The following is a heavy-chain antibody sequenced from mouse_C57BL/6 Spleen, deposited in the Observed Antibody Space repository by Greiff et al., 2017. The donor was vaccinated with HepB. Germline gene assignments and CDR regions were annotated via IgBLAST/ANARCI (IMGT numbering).Heavy chain of an antibody. D-gene: IGHD2-4*01. CDR2: INPNNGGT. CDR1: GYTFTDYN. J-gene: IGHJ2*01. Sequence: VQLQQSGPELVKPGASVKIPCKASGYTFTDYNMDWVKQSHGKSLEWIGDINPNNGGTIYNQKFKGKATLTVDKSSSTAYMELRSLTSEDTAVYYCARSGYDYDEGHYFDYWGQGTTLTVSS. V-gene: IGHV1-18*01. CDR3: ARSGYDYDEGHYFDY.